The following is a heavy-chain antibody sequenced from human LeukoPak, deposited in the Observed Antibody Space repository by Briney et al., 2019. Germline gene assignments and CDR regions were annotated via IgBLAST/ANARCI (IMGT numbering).Heavy chain of an antibody. Sequence: ASVKVSCKASLGTLSSYAISWVRPAPGQGLEWMGGIIPIFGTANYAQKFQGRVTITADESTSTAYMELSSLRSEDTGVYYCAREPRPMVGENNYYYYYGMDVWGQGTTVTVSS. J-gene: IGHJ6*02. CDR2: IIPIFGTA. CDR3: AREPRPMVGENNYYYYYGMDV. CDR1: LGTLSSYA. D-gene: IGHD3-10*01. V-gene: IGHV1-69*13.